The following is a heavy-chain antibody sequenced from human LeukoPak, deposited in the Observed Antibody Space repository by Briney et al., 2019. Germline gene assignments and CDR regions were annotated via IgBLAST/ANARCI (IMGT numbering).Heavy chain of an antibody. CDR2: IYHSGST. J-gene: IGHJ3*01. D-gene: IGHD4-23*01. CDR3: ARRTETVLTTVANSFDV. Sequence: SETLSLTSTVSRDSISISNPYWSWIRQPPGKGLESIGSIYHSGSTYYNPSLKRRVTISVATSKNQFSLNLSFVTAADTAVYYCARRTETVLTTVANSFDVWGQGTMVTVSS. CDR1: RDSISISNPY. V-gene: IGHV4-39*01.